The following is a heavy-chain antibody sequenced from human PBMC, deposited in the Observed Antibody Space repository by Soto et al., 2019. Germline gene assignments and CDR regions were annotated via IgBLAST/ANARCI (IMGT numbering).Heavy chain of an antibody. V-gene: IGHV3-11*03. CDR3: AKTESFNGYYNAFDS. Sequence: SGGSLRLSCAASGFSFSDYYMGWFRQAPGKGLEWVSYISGSSGYTNYADSVKGRFTISRDNSGNTVYLQMNSLNAGDTALYYCAKTESFNGYYNAFDSWGQGTRVTVSS. J-gene: IGHJ4*02. D-gene: IGHD3-9*01. CDR2: ISGSSGYT. CDR1: GFSFSDYY.